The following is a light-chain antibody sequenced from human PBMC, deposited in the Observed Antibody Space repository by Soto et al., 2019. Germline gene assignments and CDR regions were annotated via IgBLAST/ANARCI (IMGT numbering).Light chain of an antibody. Sequence: DIQMTQSPSTLSASVGDRVTITCRASKSISTWLAWYQQKPGKAPKVLISKASSLESGVPSRFSGSGSGTEFTLTISSLQPDDFATYYCQQYNSYPYTFGQGTKLEIK. CDR1: KSISTW. V-gene: IGKV1-5*03. J-gene: IGKJ2*01. CDR2: KAS. CDR3: QQYNSYPYT.